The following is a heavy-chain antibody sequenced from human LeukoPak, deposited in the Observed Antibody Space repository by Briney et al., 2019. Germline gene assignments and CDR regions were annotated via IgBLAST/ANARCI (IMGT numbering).Heavy chain of an antibody. CDR1: GGSISSYY. Sequence: SETLSLTCTVSGGSISSYYWSWIRQPPGKGLEWIGYIYYSGSTNYNPSLKSRVTISVDTSKNQFSLKLSSVTAADTAVYYCARDGYYGDYDYWGQGTLDTVSS. V-gene: IGHV4-59*01. D-gene: IGHD4-17*01. J-gene: IGHJ4*02. CDR3: ARDGYYGDYDY. CDR2: IYYSGST.